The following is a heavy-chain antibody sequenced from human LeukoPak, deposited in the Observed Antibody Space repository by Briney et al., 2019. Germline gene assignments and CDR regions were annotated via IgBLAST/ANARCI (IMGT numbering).Heavy chain of an antibody. V-gene: IGHV4-59*01. CDR3: ARGDSSPWYFDL. Sequence: PSKTLSLTCTVSGGSISSYYWSWIRQPPGKGLEWIGYIYYSGSTNYNPSLKSRVTISVDTSKNQFSLKLSSVTAADTAVYYCARGDSSPWYFDLWGRGTLVTVSS. CDR1: GGSISSYY. CDR2: IYYSGST. J-gene: IGHJ2*01. D-gene: IGHD6-13*01.